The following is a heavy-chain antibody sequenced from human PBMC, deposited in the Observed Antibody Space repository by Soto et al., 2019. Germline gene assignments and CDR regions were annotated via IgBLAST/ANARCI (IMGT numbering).Heavy chain of an antibody. CDR3: ERGRRDGYKRYFEF. J-gene: IGHJ4*02. D-gene: IGHD5-12*01. CDR1: SGSISSYY. CDR2: VHYTGNT. V-gene: IGHV4-59*01. Sequence: SSETLSFTCTVLSGSISSYYWSWIPQSPGKGLERIGYVHYTGNTNSNPSLKCRVTLSVDTSENHLSLTLNSVTSADTAVYFWERGRRDGYKRYFEFWGQGNQVTVSS.